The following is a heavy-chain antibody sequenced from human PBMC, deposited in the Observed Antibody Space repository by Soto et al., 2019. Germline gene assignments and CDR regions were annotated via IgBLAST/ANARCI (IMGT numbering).Heavy chain of an antibody. Sequence: EVQLVESGGGLVQPGGSLKLSCAASGFTFSGSAMHWVRQASGKGLEWVGRIRSKANSYATAYAASVKGRFTISRDDSKSTGYLQRTSRKTEERAVYYCTSGLRDGYNGEYGVDSGGRGTLLTVS. CDR1: GFTFSGSA. V-gene: IGHV3-73*01. CDR2: IRSKANSYAT. CDR3: TSGLRDGYNGEYGVDS. J-gene: IGHJ4*02. D-gene: IGHD5-12*01.